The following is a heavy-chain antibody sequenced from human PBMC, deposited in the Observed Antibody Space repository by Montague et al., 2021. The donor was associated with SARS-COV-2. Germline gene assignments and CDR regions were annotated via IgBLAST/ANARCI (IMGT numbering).Heavy chain of an antibody. CDR3: ASRGAGWFGSNPERFDY. Sequence: SETLSLTRALSGGSISSSNWWSWVRQPPGKGLEWIGEIYHSGSTXYNPSLKSRVTISVDKSKNQFSLKLSSVTAADTAVYYCASRGAGWFGSNPERFDYWGQGTLVTVSS. V-gene: IGHV4-4*02. D-gene: IGHD3-10*01. CDR1: GGSISSSNW. J-gene: IGHJ4*02. CDR2: IYHSGST.